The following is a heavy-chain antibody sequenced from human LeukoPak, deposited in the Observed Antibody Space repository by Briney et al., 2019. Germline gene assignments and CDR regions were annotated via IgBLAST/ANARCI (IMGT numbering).Heavy chain of an antibody. CDR2: ISGSGGST. V-gene: IGHV3-23*01. D-gene: IGHD3-16*01. J-gene: IGHJ6*02. Sequence: GGSLRLSCAASGFTFSSYAMSWVRQAPGKGLEGVSAISGSGGSTYYADSVKGRFTISRDNFKNTVYLQMNSLRAEDTAVYYCARRGGGRLHLHGMDVWGQGTTVTVSS. CDR1: GFTFSSYA. CDR3: ARRGGGRLHLHGMDV.